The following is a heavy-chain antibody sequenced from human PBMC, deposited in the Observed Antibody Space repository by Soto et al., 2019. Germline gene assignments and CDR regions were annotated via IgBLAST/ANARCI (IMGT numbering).Heavy chain of an antibody. J-gene: IGHJ5*02. V-gene: IGHV1-69*06. CDR2: IIPIFGTA. CDR3: ARDGRFGSSEDPIYWFDP. CDR1: GGTFSSYA. D-gene: IGHD6-13*01. Sequence: SVKVSCKASGGTFSSYAISWVRQAPGQGLEWMGGIIPIFGTANYAQKFQGRVTITADKSTSTAYMELSSLRSEDAAVYYCARDGRFGSSEDPIYWFDPWGQGTLVTVSS.